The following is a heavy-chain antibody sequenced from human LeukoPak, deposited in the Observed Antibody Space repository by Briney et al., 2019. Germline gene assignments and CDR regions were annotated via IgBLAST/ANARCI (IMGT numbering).Heavy chain of an antibody. CDR1: GFTFDDYA. J-gene: IGHJ4*02. CDR3: VPEHYDIGVDWDFDY. CDR2: ISWNSGSI. D-gene: IGHD3-22*01. V-gene: IGHV3-9*01. Sequence: GGSLRLSCAASGFTFDDYAMHWVRQAPGKGLEWVSGISWNSGSIGYADSVKGRFTISRDNAKNSLYLQMNSLRAEDTALYYCVPEHYDIGVDWDFDYWGQGALVTVSS.